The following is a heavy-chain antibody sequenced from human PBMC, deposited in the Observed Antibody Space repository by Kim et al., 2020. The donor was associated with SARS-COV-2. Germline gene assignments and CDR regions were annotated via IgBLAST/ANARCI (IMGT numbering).Heavy chain of an antibody. J-gene: IGHJ5*02. CDR3: AKDGGEQQLANWFDP. V-gene: IGHV3-23*03. Sequence: GGSLRLSCAASGFTFSSYAMSWVRQAPGKGLEWVSVIYSGGSSTYYADSVKGRFTISSDNSKNTLYLQMNSLRAEDTAVYYCAKDGGEQQLANWFDPWGQGTLVPVSS. D-gene: IGHD6-13*01. CDR1: GFTFSSYA. CDR2: IYSGGSST.